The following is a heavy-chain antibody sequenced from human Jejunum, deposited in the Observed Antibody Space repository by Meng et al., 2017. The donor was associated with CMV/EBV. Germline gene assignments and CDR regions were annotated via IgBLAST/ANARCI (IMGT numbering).Heavy chain of an antibody. CDR1: VFPFHCYA. CDR2: ISFDGSKK. CDR3: AKAATNSSPDFFDY. V-gene: IGHV3-33*06. D-gene: IGHD6-13*01. Sequence: SVFPFHCYALHWVRPAPGKGLEWLAIISFDGSKKIYPASVRGRFTISRDNSKNALYLQMNSLRAEDTAVYYCAKAATNSSPDFFDYWGQGTLVTVSS. J-gene: IGHJ4*02.